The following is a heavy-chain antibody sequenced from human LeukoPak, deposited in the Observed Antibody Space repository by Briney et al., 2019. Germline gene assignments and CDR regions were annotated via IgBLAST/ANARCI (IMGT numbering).Heavy chain of an antibody. CDR2: IYYSGST. D-gene: IGHD6-13*01. J-gene: IGHJ6*02. CDR1: GGSISSSSYY. V-gene: IGHV4-39*07. Sequence: SETLSLTCTVSGGSISSSSYYWGWIRQPPGKGLEWIGSIYYSGSTYYNPSLKSRVTISVDTSNNQFSLKLSSVTAADTAVYYCARLSRIAAAGAYSYHSMDVWGQGTTVTVSS. CDR3: ARLSRIAAAGAYSYHSMDV.